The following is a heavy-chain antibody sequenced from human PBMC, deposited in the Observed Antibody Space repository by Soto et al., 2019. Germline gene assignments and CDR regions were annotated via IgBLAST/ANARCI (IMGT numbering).Heavy chain of an antibody. V-gene: IGHV3-48*01. J-gene: IGHJ4*02. D-gene: IGHD3-10*01. CDR2: ISTSGNTI. Sequence: EVQLVESGGGLVQPGGSLRLSCAASGFTFSSYSLNWVRQAPGKGLEWVSYISTSGNTIYYAGSVKGRFTVSRDNAKNSLYLQMNSLRADDTAVYYCAGLFGSGAWGQGTLVTVSS. CDR3: AGLFGSGA. CDR1: GFTFSSYS.